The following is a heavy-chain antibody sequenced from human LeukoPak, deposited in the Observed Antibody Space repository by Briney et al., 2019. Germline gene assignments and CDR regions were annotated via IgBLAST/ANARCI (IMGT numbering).Heavy chain of an antibody. Sequence: SSETLSLTCAVYGGSFSGYYWSWIRQPPGKGLEWIGEINHSGSTNYNQSLKSRVTISVDTSKNQFSLKLSSVTAADTAVYYCARGRVTMVRGVRRGGPFDYWGQGTLVTVSS. J-gene: IGHJ4*02. CDR1: GGSFSGYY. V-gene: IGHV4-34*01. CDR2: INHSGST. CDR3: ARGRVTMVRGVRRGGPFDY. D-gene: IGHD3-10*01.